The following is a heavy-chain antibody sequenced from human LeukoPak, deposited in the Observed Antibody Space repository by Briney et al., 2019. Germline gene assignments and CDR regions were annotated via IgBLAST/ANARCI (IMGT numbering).Heavy chain of an antibody. CDR3: ASLYSPYGDHVRNGYYFDY. CDR1: GGSFIGYY. V-gene: IGHV4-34*01. D-gene: IGHD4-17*01. CDR2: INHSGST. Sequence: SETLSLTCAVYGGSFIGYYWRWIRQPPGKGLEWIGEINHSGSTNYNPSLKSRVTISVDTSKNQFSLKLSSVTAADTAVYYCASLYSPYGDHVRNGYYFDYWGQGTLVTVSS. J-gene: IGHJ4*02.